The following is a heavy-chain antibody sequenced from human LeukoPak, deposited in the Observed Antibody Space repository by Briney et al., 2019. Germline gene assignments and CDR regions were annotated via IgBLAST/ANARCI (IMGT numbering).Heavy chain of an antibody. V-gene: IGHV3-23*01. CDR1: GFTFSSYA. J-gene: IGHJ4*02. CDR3: ARVEGSAGDY. Sequence: GGSLRLSCAASGFTFSSYAMSWVRQAPGKGLEWVSAISGSGGSTYYADSVKGRFTISRDNAKNSLYLQMNSLRAEDTAVYYCARVEGSAGDYWGQGTLVTVSS. CDR2: ISGSGGST. D-gene: IGHD3-10*01.